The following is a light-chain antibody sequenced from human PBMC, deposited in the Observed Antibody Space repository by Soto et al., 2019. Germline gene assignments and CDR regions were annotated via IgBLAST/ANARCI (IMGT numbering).Light chain of an antibody. Sequence: DIQMTQSPASLSASVGDRVTITCQASRDIAKFLNWYQQKPGKAPKLLIDDASNLAPGVPSRFSGSGSGTHFTFTISSLQPEDVATYYCQQYDDLPITFGQGTRL. J-gene: IGKJ5*01. CDR3: QQYDDLPIT. CDR1: RDIAKF. CDR2: DAS. V-gene: IGKV1-33*01.